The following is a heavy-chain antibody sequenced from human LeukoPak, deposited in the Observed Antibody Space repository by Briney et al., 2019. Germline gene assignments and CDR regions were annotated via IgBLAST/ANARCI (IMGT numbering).Heavy chain of an antibody. J-gene: IGHJ3*02. CDR3: ACRHDAFDI. CDR1: GGSISSYY. Sequence: PSETLSLTCTVSGGSISSYYWSWIRQPPGKGLEWIGYIYYSGSTNYNPSLKSRVTTSVDTSKNQFSLKLSSVTAADTAVYYCACRHDAFDIWGQGTMVTVSS. V-gene: IGHV4-59*01. CDR2: IYYSGST.